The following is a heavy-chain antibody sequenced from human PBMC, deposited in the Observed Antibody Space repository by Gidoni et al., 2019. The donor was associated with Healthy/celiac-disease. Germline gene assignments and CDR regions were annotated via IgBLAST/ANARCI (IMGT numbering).Heavy chain of an antibody. J-gene: IGHJ3*02. CDR1: GFTVSSNY. CDR2: IYSGGSP. CDR3: AMELPDAFDI. Sequence: EVQLVESGGGLLQRGGSLRLCWAAAGFTVSSNYMSWVRPAPGKGRGWVSVIYSGGSPFYADSVKGRFTISRDNSKNTLYLQMNSLRAEDTAVYYCAMELPDAFDIWGQGTMVTVSS. D-gene: IGHD1-26*01. V-gene: IGHV3-53*01.